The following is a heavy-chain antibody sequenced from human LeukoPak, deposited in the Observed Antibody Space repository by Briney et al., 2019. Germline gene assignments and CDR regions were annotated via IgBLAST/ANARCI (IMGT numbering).Heavy chain of an antibody. D-gene: IGHD3-22*01. J-gene: IGHJ4*02. CDR2: ISSSSYI. CDR3: AGDASNYYDSSGFYY. CDR1: GFTFSSYS. V-gene: IGHV3-21*01. Sequence: GGSPRLSCAASGFTFSSYSMNWVRQAPGKGLEWVSSISSSSYIYYADSVKGRFTISRDNAKNSLYLQMNSLRAEDTAVYYCAGDASNYYDSSGFYYWGQGTLVTVSS.